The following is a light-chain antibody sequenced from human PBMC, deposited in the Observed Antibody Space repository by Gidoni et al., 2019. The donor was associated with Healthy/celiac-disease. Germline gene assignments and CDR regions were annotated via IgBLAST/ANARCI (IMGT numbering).Light chain of an antibody. CDR3: QQSYSTPPNT. Sequence: DIQMTQSPSSLSASVGDRVTITRRASQSISSYLNWYQQKPGKAAKLLIYAASSLQSGVPSRFSGSGSGTDFTLTISSLQPEDFATYYCQQSYSTPPNTFGGGTKVEIK. J-gene: IGKJ4*01. V-gene: IGKV1-39*01. CDR1: QSISSY. CDR2: AAS.